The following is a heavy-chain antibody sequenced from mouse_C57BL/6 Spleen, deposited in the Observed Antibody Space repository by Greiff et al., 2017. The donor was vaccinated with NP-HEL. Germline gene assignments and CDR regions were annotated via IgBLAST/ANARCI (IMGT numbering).Heavy chain of an antibody. J-gene: IGHJ3*01. V-gene: IGHV1-22*01. CDR3: APSYYGSSYLAY. CDR1: GYTFTDYN. D-gene: IGHD1-1*01. CDR2: INPNNGGT. Sequence: EVQLQQSGPELVKPGASVKMSCKASGYTFTDYNMHWVKQSHGKSLEWIGYINPNNGGTSYNQKFKGKATLTVNKSSSTAYMELRSLTSEDSAVYYCAPSYYGSSYLAYWGQGTLVTVSA.